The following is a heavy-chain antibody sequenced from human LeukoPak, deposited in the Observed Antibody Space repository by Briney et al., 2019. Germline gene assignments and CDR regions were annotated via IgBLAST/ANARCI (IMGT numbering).Heavy chain of an antibody. Sequence: ASVTVSCTASVYSFTSYYIHWVRQAPGQGLECVGLINPSAGTTTYSQKFWGRLTMTSDTSTSTVYMELSGLTSEDTAVYYCARGDMATIYIDSWGQGTLVTVSS. CDR1: VYSFTSYY. D-gene: IGHD5-24*01. CDR3: ARGDMATIYIDS. V-gene: IGHV1-46*01. J-gene: IGHJ4*02. CDR2: INPSAGTT.